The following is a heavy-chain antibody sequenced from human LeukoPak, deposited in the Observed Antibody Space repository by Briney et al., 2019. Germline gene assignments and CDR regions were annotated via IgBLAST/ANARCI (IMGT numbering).Heavy chain of an antibody. Sequence: GGSLRLSCAASGFTFSSHAMSWVRQAPGRGLEWVSGISGSGGSTYYADSVKGRFTISRDNSKNTLYLRMNSLRAEDTAVYYCAKEYSSSSNDYWGQGTLVTVSS. CDR3: AKEYSSSSNDY. V-gene: IGHV3-23*01. CDR2: ISGSGGST. D-gene: IGHD6-6*01. CDR1: GFTFSSHA. J-gene: IGHJ4*02.